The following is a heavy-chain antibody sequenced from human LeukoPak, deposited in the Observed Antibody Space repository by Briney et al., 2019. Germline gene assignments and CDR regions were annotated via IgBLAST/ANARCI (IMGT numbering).Heavy chain of an antibody. V-gene: IGHV3-9*01. CDR1: GFTFDDYA. Sequence: PGGSLRLSCAASGFTFDDYAMHWVRQAPGKGLEWVSGISWNSGSIGYADSVKGRFTISRDNAKNSLYLQMNSLRAEDTALYYCAKALSYYYGSGSYFDYWGQGTLVTVSS. J-gene: IGHJ4*02. CDR2: ISWNSGSI. CDR3: AKALSYYYGSGSYFDY. D-gene: IGHD3-10*01.